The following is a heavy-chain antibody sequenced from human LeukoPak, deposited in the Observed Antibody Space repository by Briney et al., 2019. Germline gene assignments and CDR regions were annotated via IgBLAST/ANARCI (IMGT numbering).Heavy chain of an antibody. CDR2: ISGSGGST. CDR3: AKDKAVAATPYYFDY. J-gene: IGHJ4*02. V-gene: IGHV3-23*01. CDR1: GFTFSSYA. D-gene: IGHD6-19*01. Sequence: GGSLRRSCAASGFTFSSYAMSWVRQAPGKGREWVSAISGSGGSTYYADSVKGRFTISRDNSKNTLYLQMNSLRAEATAVYYCAKDKAVAATPYYFDYWGQGTLVTVSS.